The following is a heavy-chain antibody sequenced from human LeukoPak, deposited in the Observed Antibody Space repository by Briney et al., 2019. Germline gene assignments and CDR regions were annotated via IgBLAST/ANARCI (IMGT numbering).Heavy chain of an antibody. D-gene: IGHD3-10*02. CDR1: GFTLNSYD. Sequence: PGGSLRLSCAASGFTLNSYDMNWVRQAPGKGLEWVSYITSSSSPIYYADSVKGRFTISRDNANHSLFLQMNILRADNTAVYYCTIRCVRADYYCIDDWGKGTMVTVSS. J-gene: IGHJ6*03. V-gene: IGHV3-48*04. CDR2: ITSSSSPI. CDR3: TIRCVRADYYCIDD.